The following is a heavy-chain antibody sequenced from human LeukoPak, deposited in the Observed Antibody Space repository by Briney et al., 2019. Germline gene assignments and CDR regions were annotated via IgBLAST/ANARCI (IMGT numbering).Heavy chain of an antibody. CDR1: GGSFSGYY. CDR2: INHSVRT. D-gene: IGHD3-9*01. J-gene: IGHJ4*02. CDR3: ARGPRYFDWLLSHRFDY. V-gene: IGHV4-34*01. Sequence: SSETLSLTCAVSGGSFSGYYWSWIRQPPGKGLEWIGEINHSVRTNYNPPLKSRVTISVDTSKNQFSLKLSSVTAADTAVYYCARGPRYFDWLLSHRFDYWGQGTLVTVSS.